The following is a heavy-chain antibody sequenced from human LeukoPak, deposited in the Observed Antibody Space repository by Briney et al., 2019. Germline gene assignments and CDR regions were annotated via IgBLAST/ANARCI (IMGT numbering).Heavy chain of an antibody. D-gene: IGHD6-19*01. Sequence: GESLKISCKGSGYSFTSYWIGWVRQMPGKGLEWMGIIYPGDSDTRYSPSFQGQVTISADKSISTAYLQWSSLKASDTAMYYCGTKAMAGRDYYYYMDVWGKGTTVTVSS. CDR3: GTKAMAGRDYYYYMDV. CDR1: GYSFTSYW. V-gene: IGHV5-51*01. CDR2: IYPGDSDT. J-gene: IGHJ6*03.